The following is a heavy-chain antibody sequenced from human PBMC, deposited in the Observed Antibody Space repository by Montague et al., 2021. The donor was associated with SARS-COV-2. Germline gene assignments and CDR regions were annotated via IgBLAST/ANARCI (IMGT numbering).Heavy chain of an antibody. CDR2: IYWDDDK. Sequence: PALVKPTQTLTLTCTFSGFSLSTSGVCVSWIRQPPGKALEWLALIYWDDDKYYSTSLKTSLTISKDTSKNQVVLTMTNMDPVDTATYYCARSLLWFRELNDFDIWGQGAMVTVSS. D-gene: IGHD3-10*01. V-gene: IGHV2-70*01. J-gene: IGHJ3*02. CDR1: GFSLSTSGVC. CDR3: ARSLLWFRELNDFDI.